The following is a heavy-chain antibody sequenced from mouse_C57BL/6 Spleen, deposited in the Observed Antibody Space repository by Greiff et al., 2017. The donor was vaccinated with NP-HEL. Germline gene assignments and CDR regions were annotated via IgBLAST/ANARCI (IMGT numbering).Heavy chain of an antibody. J-gene: IGHJ4*01. V-gene: IGHV14-4*01. D-gene: IGHD2-12*01. CDR3: TTYSLYAMDY. CDR1: GFNIKDDY. CDR2: IDPENGDT. Sequence: VQLQQSGAELVRPGASVKLSCTASGFNIKDDYMHWVKQRPEQGLEWIGWIDPENGDTEYASKFQGKATITADTSSNTAYLQLSSLTSEDTAVYYCTTYSLYAMDYWGQGTSVTVSS.